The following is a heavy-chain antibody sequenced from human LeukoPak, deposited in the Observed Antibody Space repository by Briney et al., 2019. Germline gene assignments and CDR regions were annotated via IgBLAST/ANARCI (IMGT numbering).Heavy chain of an antibody. Sequence: SVKVSCKASGGTFSSYAVSWVRQAPGQGLEWMGGIIPIFGTASYAQKFQGRVTITADESTSTAYMELSSLRSEDTAVYYCARRLGYSYGYYYGMDVWGQGTTVTVSS. V-gene: IGHV1-69*01. CDR3: ARRLGYSYGYYYGMDV. CDR2: IIPIFGTA. D-gene: IGHD5-18*01. CDR1: GGTFSSYA. J-gene: IGHJ6*02.